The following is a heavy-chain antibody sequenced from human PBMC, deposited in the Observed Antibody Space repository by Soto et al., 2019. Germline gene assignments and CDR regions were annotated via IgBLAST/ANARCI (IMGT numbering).Heavy chain of an antibody. CDR3: ASRDPDILTTCSYSMDF. V-gene: IGHV1-46*02. J-gene: IGHJ6*02. CDR1: RCS. CDR2: INLSAGST. D-gene: IGHD3-9*01. Sequence: RCSFRFVRRYPATMLEWIGIINLSAGSTSYAQKFQGRVTITRDTSTSTVYMDMSSLRSEDTAVYYGASRDPDILTTCSYSMDFRGQ.